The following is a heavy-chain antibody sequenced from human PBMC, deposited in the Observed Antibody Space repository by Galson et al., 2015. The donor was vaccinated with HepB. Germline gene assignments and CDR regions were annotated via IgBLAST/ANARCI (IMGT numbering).Heavy chain of an antibody. CDR2: ISSSGSAI. CDR3: ARAYHDALDI. J-gene: IGHJ3*02. V-gene: IGHV3-11*01. Sequence: SLRLSCAASGFTFGDYYMTWIRQAPGKGLGWVSYISSSGSAIYYPDSMKGRFTISRDNAKNSLYLQMNSLRAEDTALYYCARAYHDALDIWGQGTMVTVSS. CDR1: GFTFGDYY. D-gene: IGHD3-16*01.